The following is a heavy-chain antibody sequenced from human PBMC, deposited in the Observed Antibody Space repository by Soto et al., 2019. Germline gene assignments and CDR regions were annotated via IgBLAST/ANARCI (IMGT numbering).Heavy chain of an antibody. CDR3: AKDVNAIAYDYYYGMDV. D-gene: IGHD2-8*01. CDR2: ISYDGSNK. V-gene: IGHV3-30*18. CDR1: GFTFSSYG. J-gene: IGHJ6*02. Sequence: QVQLVESGGGVVQPGRSLRLSCAASGFTFSSYGMHWVRQAPGKGLEWVAVISYDGSNKYYADSVKGRFTISRDNSKNTLYLQMNSLRAEDTAVYYCAKDVNAIAYDYYYGMDVWGQGTTVTVSS.